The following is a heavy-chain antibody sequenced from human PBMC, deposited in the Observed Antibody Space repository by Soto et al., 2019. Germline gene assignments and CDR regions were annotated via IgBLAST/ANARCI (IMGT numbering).Heavy chain of an antibody. D-gene: IGHD3-3*01. V-gene: IGHV7-4-1*01. CDR1: GYTFTSYA. Sequence: ASVKVSCKAAGYTFTSYAMNWVRQAPGQGLEWMGWINTNTGNPTYAQGFTGRFVFSLDTSVSTAYLQICSLKAEDTAVYYCARGEGITLFGVVPSWFDPWGQGPLVTVSS. J-gene: IGHJ5*02. CDR3: ARGEGITLFGVVPSWFDP. CDR2: INTNTGNP.